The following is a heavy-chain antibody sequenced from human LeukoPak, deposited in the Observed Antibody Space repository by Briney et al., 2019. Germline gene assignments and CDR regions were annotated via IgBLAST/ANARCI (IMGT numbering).Heavy chain of an antibody. CDR2: IRYDGSNK. CDR3: AKENRVGIAARPAYYYYMDV. J-gene: IGHJ6*03. D-gene: IGHD6-6*01. V-gene: IGHV3-30*02. CDR1: GFTFSSYG. Sequence: PGGSLRLSCAASGFTFSSYGMHWVRQAPGKGLEWVAFIRYDGSNKYYADSVKGRFTISRDNSKNTLYLQMNSLRAEDTAVYYCAKENRVGIAARPAYYYYMDVWGKGTTVTVSS.